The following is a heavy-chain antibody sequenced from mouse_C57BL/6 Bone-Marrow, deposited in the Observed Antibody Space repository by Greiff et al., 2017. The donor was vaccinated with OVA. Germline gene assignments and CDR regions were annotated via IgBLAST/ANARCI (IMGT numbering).Heavy chain of an antibody. CDR1: GFNIKDDY. V-gene: IGHV14-4*01. CDR3: TKAIYDGYNYYAMDD. Sequence: VHVKQSGAELVRPGASVKLSCTASGFNIKDDYMHWVKQRPEQGLEWIGWIDPENGDTEYASKFQGKATITADTSSITAYLQLSSLTSEDTAVYYCTKAIYDGYNYYAMDDWGQGTSVTVSS. J-gene: IGHJ4*01. D-gene: IGHD2-3*01. CDR2: IDPENGDT.